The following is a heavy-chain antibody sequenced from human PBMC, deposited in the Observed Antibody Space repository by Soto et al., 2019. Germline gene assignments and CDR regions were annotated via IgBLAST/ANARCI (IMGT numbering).Heavy chain of an antibody. CDR2: ISAYNGNT. Sequence: GASVKVSCKASGYTFTSYGISWVRQAPGQGLEWMGWISAYNGNTNYAQKLQGRVTMTTDTSTSTAYMELRSLRSDDTAVYYCARVYDFWSGHNWFDPWGQGTLVPVS. CDR3: ARVYDFWSGHNWFDP. V-gene: IGHV1-18*01. J-gene: IGHJ5*02. D-gene: IGHD3-3*01. CDR1: GYTFTSYG.